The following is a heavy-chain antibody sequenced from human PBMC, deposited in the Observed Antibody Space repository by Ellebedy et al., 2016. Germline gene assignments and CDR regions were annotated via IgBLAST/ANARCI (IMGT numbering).Heavy chain of an antibody. CDR2: IYYSGST. D-gene: IGHD4-11*01. V-gene: IGHV4-61*01. CDR1: GGSVSSGSYY. CDR3: ARDTFRDYTPEYYYYGMDV. Sequence: SETLSLTXTVSGGSVSSGSYYWSWIRQPPGKGLEWIGYIYYSGSTNYNPSLKSRVTISVDTSKNQFSLKLSSVTAADTAVYYCARDTFRDYTPEYYYYGMDVWGQGTTVTVSS. J-gene: IGHJ6*02.